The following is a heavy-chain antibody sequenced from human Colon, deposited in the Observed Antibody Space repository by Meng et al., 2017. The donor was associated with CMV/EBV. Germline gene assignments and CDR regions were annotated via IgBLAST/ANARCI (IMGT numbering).Heavy chain of an antibody. J-gene: IGHJ4*02. Sequence: QVQLREVGPGLVKPSETLSLTCTVFGASITSYYWSWIRQPAGKGLEWIGRVYISGNTNYNPSLKSRVTMSIDTSKNQLSLNIRSVTAADTAVYYCARDSNLSGLAYWGQGTLVTVSS. V-gene: IGHV4-4*07. CDR2: VYISGNT. CDR3: ARDSNLSGLAY. D-gene: IGHD3-10*01. CDR1: GASITSYY.